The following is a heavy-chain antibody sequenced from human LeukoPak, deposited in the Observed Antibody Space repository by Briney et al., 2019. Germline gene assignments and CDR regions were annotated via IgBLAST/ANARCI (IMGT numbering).Heavy chain of an antibody. Sequence: SETLSLTCTVSGGSVSSGSYYWSWIRQPPGKGLEWIGYIYYSGSTNYNPSLKSRVTISVDTSKNQFSLKLSSVTAADTAVYYCASNLSGSFYNWFDPWGQGTLVTVSS. CDR2: IYYSGST. J-gene: IGHJ5*02. V-gene: IGHV4-61*01. CDR3: ASNLSGSFYNWFDP. CDR1: GGSVSSGSYY. D-gene: IGHD1-26*01.